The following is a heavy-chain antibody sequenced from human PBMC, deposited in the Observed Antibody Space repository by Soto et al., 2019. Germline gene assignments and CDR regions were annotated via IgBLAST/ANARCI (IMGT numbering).Heavy chain of an antibody. Sequence: SETLSLTCAVYGGSFSGYYWSWIRQPPGKGLEWIGEINHSGSTNYNPSLKSRVTISVDTSKNQFSLKLSSVTAAGTAVYYCAREPYGCYFDYWGQGTLVTVSS. V-gene: IGHV4-34*01. J-gene: IGHJ4*02. CDR2: INHSGST. CDR1: GGSFSGYY. D-gene: IGHD3-10*01. CDR3: AREPYGCYFDY.